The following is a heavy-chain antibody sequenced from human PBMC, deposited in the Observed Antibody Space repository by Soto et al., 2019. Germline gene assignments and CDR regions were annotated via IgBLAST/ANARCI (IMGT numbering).Heavy chain of an antibody. CDR2: IYPGDSDT. J-gene: IGHJ4*02. Sequence: PGESLKISCKGSGYSFTSYWIGWARQMPGKGLEWMGIIYPGDSDTRYSPSFQGQVTISADKSISTAYLQWSSLKASDTAMYYCATLIHDSSGTYYFDYWGQGTLVTVSS. CDR3: ATLIHDSSGTYYFDY. V-gene: IGHV5-51*01. D-gene: IGHD3-22*01. CDR1: GYSFTSYW.